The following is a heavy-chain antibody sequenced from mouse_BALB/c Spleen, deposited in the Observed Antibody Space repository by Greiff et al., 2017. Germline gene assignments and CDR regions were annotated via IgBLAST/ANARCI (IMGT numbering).Heavy chain of an antibody. D-gene: IGHD2-3*01. CDR3: ARYDGYDYAMDY. J-gene: IGHJ4*01. CDR1: GYTFTSYY. CDR2: IYPGNVNT. Sequence: VKLMESGPELVKPGASVRISCKASGYTFTSYYIHWVKQRPGQGLEWIGWIYPGNVNTKYNEKFKGKATLTADKSSSTAYMQLSSLTSEDSAVYFCARYDGYDYAMDYWGQGTSVTVSS. V-gene: IGHV1S56*01.